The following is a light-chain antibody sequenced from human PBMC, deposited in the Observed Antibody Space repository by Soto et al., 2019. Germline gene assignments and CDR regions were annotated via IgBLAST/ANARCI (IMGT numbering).Light chain of an antibody. CDR2: EVT. J-gene: IGLJ1*01. Sequence: QSLLTNPPSASGSPGQSVTISCTGTSSDVGTYKYVSWYQQHPGKAPKLMIYEVTKRPSGVPDRFSGSKSGNTASLTVSGLQAEDEADYYCSSYAGSNNFVFGTGTKVTVL. CDR1: SSDVGTYKY. V-gene: IGLV2-8*01. CDR3: SSYAGSNNFV.